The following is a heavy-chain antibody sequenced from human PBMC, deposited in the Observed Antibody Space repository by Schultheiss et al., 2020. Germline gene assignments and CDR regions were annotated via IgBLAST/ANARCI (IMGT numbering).Heavy chain of an antibody. V-gene: IGHV3-21*01. CDR1: GFTFSSYS. CDR2: ISSSSSYI. CDR3: AHVPAASSHYYGMDV. D-gene: IGHD2-2*01. J-gene: IGHJ6*02. Sequence: GESLKISCAASGFTFSSYSMNWVRQAPGKGLEWVSSISSSSSYIYYADSVKGRFTISRDNAKNSLYLQMNSLRAEDTAVYYCAHVPAASSHYYGMDVWGQGTTVTVSS.